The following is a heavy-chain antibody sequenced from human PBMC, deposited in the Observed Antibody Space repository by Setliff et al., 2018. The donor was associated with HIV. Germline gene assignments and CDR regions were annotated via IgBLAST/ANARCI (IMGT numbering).Heavy chain of an antibody. D-gene: IGHD3-10*01. CDR3: ARSALWFGEADWYFDL. Sequence: SETLSLTCVVSGYSISSSYWWGWIRQPPGKGLEWIGWIGYIYKGGSTYYNPSLKSRVTMSEDTSKNQLSLKLRSVTAVDTAVYYCARSALWFGEADWYFDLWGRGTLVTVS. CDR2: IYKGGST. CDR1: GYSISSSYW. J-gene: IGHJ2*01. V-gene: IGHV4-28*01.